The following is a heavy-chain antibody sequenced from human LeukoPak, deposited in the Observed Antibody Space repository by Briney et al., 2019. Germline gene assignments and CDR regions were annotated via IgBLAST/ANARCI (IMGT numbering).Heavy chain of an antibody. Sequence: ASVKVSCKASGYTFTSHGISWVRQTPGQGLEWMGWISAYNGNTNYAQKLQGRVTMTTDTSTSTAYMELRSLRSDDTAVYYCARVVAARQGDYYYYYMDVWGKGTTVTVSS. V-gene: IGHV1-18*01. CDR1: GYTFTSHG. D-gene: IGHD6-6*01. CDR2: ISAYNGNT. J-gene: IGHJ6*03. CDR3: ARVVAARQGDYYYYYMDV.